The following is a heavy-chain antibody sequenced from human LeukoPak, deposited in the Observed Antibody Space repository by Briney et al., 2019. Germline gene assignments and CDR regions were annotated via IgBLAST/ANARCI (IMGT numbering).Heavy chain of an antibody. V-gene: IGHV4-39*01. CDR3: ARHGRDFWSGYHQSLDY. CDR2: IYYSGST. D-gene: IGHD3-3*01. J-gene: IGHJ4*02. CDR1: GGSISSSSYY. Sequence: SETLSLTCTVSGGSISSSSYYWGWIRQPPGKGLEWIGSIYYSGSTYYNPSLKSRVTISVDTSKNQFSLKLSSVTAADTAVYYCARHGRDFWSGYHQSLDYWGQGTLVTVSS.